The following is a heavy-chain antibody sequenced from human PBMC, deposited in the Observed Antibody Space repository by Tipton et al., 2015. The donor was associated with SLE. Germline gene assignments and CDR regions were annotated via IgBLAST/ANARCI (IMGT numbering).Heavy chain of an antibody. V-gene: IGHV3-11*01. D-gene: IGHD6-13*01. J-gene: IGHJ4*02. CDR2: ISSSGSTI. Sequence: SLRLSCAASGFTFSDYYMSWIRQAPGKGLEWVSYISSSGSTIYYADSVKGRFTISRDNAKNSLYLQMNSLRAEDTAGYYCARGGPIAAAGTPPFDDWGQGTLVPVSS. CDR3: ARGGPIAAAGTPPFDD. CDR1: GFTFSDYY.